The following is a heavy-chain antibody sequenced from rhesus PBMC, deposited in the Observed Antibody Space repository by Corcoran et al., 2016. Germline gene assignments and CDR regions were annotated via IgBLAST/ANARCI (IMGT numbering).Heavy chain of an antibody. D-gene: IGHD5-24*01. J-gene: IGHJ4*01. CDR3: VRRSGYSFSS. CDR2: ISGSSGIT. CDR1: GYSLSSGYS. Sequence: QVQLQESGPGLVKPSETLSLTCAVSGYSLSSGYSWGWLRQPPGKGLEYIGYISGSSGITYYNPSLKSRVTISQDTSKNQFSLRLSSVTAADTAVYYCVRRSGYSFSSWGQGVLVTVSS. V-gene: IGHV4-99*01.